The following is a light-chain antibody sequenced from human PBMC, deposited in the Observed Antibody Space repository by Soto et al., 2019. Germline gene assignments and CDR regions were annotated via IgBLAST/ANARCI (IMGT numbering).Light chain of an antibody. CDR3: MQGITFT. CDR1: QGLVHSDGNTY. CDR2: KAS. Sequence: IVLTQSPLSLPVTLGQPASISCRSSQGLVHSDGNTYLNWFQQRPGQSPRRLIYKASNRDSGVPDRFSGSGSGTDFTLSISRVEADDVGVYYCMQGITFTVGQGTKVDIK. J-gene: IGKJ1*01. V-gene: IGKV2-30*02.